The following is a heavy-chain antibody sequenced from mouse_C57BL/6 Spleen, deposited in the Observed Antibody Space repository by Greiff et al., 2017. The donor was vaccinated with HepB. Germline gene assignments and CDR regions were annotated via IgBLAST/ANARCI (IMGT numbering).Heavy chain of an antibody. Sequence: DVQLVESEGGLVQPGSSMKLSCTASGFTFSDYYMAWVRQVPEKGLEWVANINYDGSSTYYLDSLKSRFIISRDNAKNILYLQMSSLKSEDTATYYCARDDYERAMDYWGQGTSVTVSS. CDR1: GFTFSDYY. D-gene: IGHD2-4*01. V-gene: IGHV5-16*01. CDR3: ARDDYERAMDY. CDR2: INYDGSST. J-gene: IGHJ4*01.